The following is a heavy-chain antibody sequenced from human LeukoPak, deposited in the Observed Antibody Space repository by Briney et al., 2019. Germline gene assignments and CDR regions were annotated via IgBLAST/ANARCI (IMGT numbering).Heavy chain of an antibody. V-gene: IGHV4-59*01. J-gene: IGHJ5*02. D-gene: IGHD6-19*01. CDR3: AGGGQWLVYGS. Sequence: PSETLSLTCTVSGGSISNYYWSWIRQSPGKGLEWIAYIHYSGNTNYNPSLKSRVTTSVDTSKSQFSLKLSSVTAADTAVYYCAGGGQWLVYGSWGQGTLVTVSS. CDR2: IHYSGNT. CDR1: GGSISNYY.